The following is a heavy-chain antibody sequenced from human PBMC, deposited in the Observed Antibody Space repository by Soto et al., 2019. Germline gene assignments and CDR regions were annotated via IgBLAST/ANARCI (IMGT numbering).Heavy chain of an antibody. Sequence: PSETLSLTCAVYGGSFSGYYWSWIRQPPGKGLEWIGEINHSGSTNYNPSLKSRVTISVDTSKNQFSLKLSSVTAADTAVYYCARLRGYSYGYFFDYWGQGTLVT. CDR1: GGSFSGYY. D-gene: IGHD5-18*01. J-gene: IGHJ4*02. CDR3: ARLRGYSYGYFFDY. CDR2: INHSGST. V-gene: IGHV4-34*01.